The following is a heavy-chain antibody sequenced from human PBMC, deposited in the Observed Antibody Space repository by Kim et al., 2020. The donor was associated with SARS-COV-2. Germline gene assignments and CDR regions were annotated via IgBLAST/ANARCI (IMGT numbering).Heavy chain of an antibody. CDR3: ARVLVVLRYFDWLIRFDP. J-gene: IGHJ5*02. CDR2: IYYSGST. D-gene: IGHD3-9*01. CDR1: GGSISSGGYY. V-gene: IGHV4-31*03. Sequence: SETLSLTCTVSGGSISSGGYYWSWIRQHPGKGLEWIGYIYYSGSTYYNPSLKSRVTISVDTSKNQFSLKLSSVTAADTAVYYCARVLVVLRYFDWLIRFDPWGQGTLVTVSS.